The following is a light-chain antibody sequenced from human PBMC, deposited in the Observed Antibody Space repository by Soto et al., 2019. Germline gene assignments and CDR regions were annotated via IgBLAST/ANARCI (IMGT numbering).Light chain of an antibody. J-gene: IGLJ3*02. Sequence: QSVLTQPASVSGSPGQSITISCTGTSSDVGGYKLVSWYQQYPGKAPKLIIYEDTKRPSGVSNRFSGSKSGNTASLTISGRQAEDEADYHCCSYADTFLVFGGGTKLTVL. CDR3: CSYADTFLV. CDR2: EDT. CDR1: SSDVGGYKL. V-gene: IGLV2-23*01.